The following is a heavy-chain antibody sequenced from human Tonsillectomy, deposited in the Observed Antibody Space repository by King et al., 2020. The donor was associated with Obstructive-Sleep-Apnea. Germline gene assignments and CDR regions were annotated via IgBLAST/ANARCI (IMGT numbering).Heavy chain of an antibody. CDR2: IRSKAYGGTT. J-gene: IGHJ4*02. V-gene: IGHV3-49*03. Sequence: VQLVESGGGLVQPGRSLRLSCTGSGFTFGDFAMSWFRQAPGKGLEWVSFIRSKAYGGTTEYAASVKGRFSISRDDSKSIAYLQMNSLKTEDTAVYYCTRAPGSSTWYREPFWGQGTLVTVSS. D-gene: IGHD6-13*01. CDR3: TRAPGSSTWYREPF. CDR1: GFTFGDFA.